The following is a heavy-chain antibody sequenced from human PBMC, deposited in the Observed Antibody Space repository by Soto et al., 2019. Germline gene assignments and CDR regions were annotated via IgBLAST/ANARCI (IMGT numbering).Heavy chain of an antibody. CDR3: ARDHQRSKWYVFDY. CDR2: ISYDGSNK. CDR1: GFTFSSYA. Sequence: QVQLVESGGGVVQPGRSLRLSCAASGFTFSSYAMHWVRQAPGKGLEWVAVISYDGSNKYYADSVKGRFTIPGDNSKNTLYLQMNSLRAEDTAVYYCARDHQRSKWYVFDYWGQGTLVTVSS. D-gene: IGHD2-15*01. J-gene: IGHJ4*02. V-gene: IGHV3-30-3*01.